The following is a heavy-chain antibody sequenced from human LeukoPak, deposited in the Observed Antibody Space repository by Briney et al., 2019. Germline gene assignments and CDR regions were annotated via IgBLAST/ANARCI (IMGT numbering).Heavy chain of an antibody. CDR1: GYTFTGYY. CDR2: INPNSGGT. Sequence: ASVKVSCKASGYTFTGYYMHWVRQAPRQGLEWMGWINPNSGGTNYAQKFQGRVTMTRDTSISTAYMELSRLRSDDTAVYYCASGRPYCSSTSCYIKDYYYGMDVWGQGTTVTVSS. CDR3: ASGRPYCSSTSCYIKDYYYGMDV. J-gene: IGHJ6*02. D-gene: IGHD2-2*02. V-gene: IGHV1-2*02.